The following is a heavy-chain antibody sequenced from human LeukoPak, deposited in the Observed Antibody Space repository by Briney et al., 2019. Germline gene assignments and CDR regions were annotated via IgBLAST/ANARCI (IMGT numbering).Heavy chain of an antibody. CDR1: GFTFSNYA. V-gene: IGHV3-23*01. J-gene: IGHJ4*02. Sequence: GGSLRLSCAASGFTFSNYAMSWVRQAPGKGLEWVSTISGSGASTYYADSAKGRFTISRDNSKNTLYLQMNSLRAEDTAVYYCARGQRSDYWGQGTLVTVSS. CDR3: ARGQRSDY. CDR2: ISGSGAST. D-gene: IGHD6-25*01.